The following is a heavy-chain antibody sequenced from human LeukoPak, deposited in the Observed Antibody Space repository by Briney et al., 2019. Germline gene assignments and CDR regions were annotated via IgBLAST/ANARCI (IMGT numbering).Heavy chain of an antibody. V-gene: IGHV3-7*01. D-gene: IGHD3-16*01. CDR2: INQNGREK. CDR3: ARSLGDD. CDR1: GLTFSTYW. J-gene: IGHJ4*02. Sequence: GGYLRLSCEVSGLTFSTYWMTWVRQAPGKGLEWVARINQNGREKYYVDSVKGRFTISRDNAKDSLYLQMNSLRDEDTAVYYCARSLGDDWGQGTLVTVSS.